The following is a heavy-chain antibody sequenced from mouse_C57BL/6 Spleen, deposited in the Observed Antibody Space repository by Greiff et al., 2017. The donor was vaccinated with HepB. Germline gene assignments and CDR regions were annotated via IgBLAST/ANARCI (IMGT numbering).Heavy chain of an antibody. CDR3: ARETGMDYAMDY. CDR2: IYPRSGNT. V-gene: IGHV1-81*01. Sequence: VKLQESGAELARPGASVKLSCKASGYTFTSYGISWVKQRTGQGLEWIGEIYPRSGNTYYNEKFKGKATLTADKSSSTAYMELRSLTSEDSAVYFCARETGMDYAMDYWGQGTSVTVSS. D-gene: IGHD4-1*01. J-gene: IGHJ4*01. CDR1: GYTFTSYG.